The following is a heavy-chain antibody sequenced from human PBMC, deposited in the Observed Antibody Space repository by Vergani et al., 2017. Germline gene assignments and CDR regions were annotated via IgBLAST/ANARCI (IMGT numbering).Heavy chain of an antibody. CDR2: ISSSSSYI. CDR3: ARGKGGQVVVAAIVLDY. V-gene: IGHV3-21*01. D-gene: IGHD2-15*01. J-gene: IGHJ4*02. CDR1: GFTFSSYS. Sequence: VQLVESGGGLVKPGGSLRLTCAASGFTFSSYSMNWVRQAPGKGLEWVSSISSSSSYIYYADSVKGRFTISRDNAKNSLYLQMNSLGAEDTAVYYCARGKGGQVVVAAIVLDYWGQGTLVTVSS.